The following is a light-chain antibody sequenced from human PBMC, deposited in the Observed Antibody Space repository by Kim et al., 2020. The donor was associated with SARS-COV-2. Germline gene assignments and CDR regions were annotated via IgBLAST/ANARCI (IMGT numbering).Light chain of an antibody. V-gene: IGKV3-11*01. CDR3: QQRSDCPLT. CDR2: AAS. J-gene: IGKJ4*01. CDR1: QSVSSY. Sequence: LSAGERGTLACRASQSVSSYVAWYQQKPAQAPRLLIYAASNRATGIPARFSGSGSGTDFTLTISSLEPEDFAVYYCQQRSDCPLTFGGGTKVDIK.